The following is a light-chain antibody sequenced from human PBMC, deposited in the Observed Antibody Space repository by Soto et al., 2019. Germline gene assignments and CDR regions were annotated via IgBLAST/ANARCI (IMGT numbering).Light chain of an antibody. CDR3: SSYTSSSTLDI. CDR2: EVS. CDR1: SSDVGGYKY. Sequence: QSALTQPASVSGSPEQSITIFCTGTSSDVGGYKYVSWYQQHPGKAPKLMIYEVSNRPSGVSNRFSGSKSGNTASLTISGLQAEDEADYYCSSYTSSSTLDIFGTGTKVTVL. J-gene: IGLJ1*01. V-gene: IGLV2-14*01.